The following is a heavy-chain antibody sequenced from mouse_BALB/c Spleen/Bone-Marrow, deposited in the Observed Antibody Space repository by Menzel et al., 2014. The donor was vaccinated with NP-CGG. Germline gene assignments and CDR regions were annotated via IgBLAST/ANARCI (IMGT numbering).Heavy chain of an antibody. CDR2: IDPYNGGT. D-gene: IGHD1-1*01. V-gene: IGHV1S135*01. CDR3: ATHSYYGSRLYDY. Sequence: VQLKESGPELVKPGASVKVSCKASGYAFTSYNMYWVKQSHGKSLEWIGYIDPYNGGTSYNQKSKGKATLTVDKSSSKAYMHHNSLTSEDSAVYYCATHSYYGSRLYDYWGQGTTLTVSS. CDR1: GYAFTSYN. J-gene: IGHJ2*01.